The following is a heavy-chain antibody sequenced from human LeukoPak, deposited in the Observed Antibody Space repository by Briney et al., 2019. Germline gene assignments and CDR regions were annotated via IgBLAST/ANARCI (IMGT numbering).Heavy chain of an antibody. J-gene: IGHJ4*02. Sequence: ASVKVSCKASGGTFSSDSVSWVRQAPGQGLEWMGWINPNSGGTNYAQKFQGRVTMTRDTSISTAYMDLSRLRSDDTAVYYCARVILDYYYDSSGYSPFDYWGQGTLVTVSS. V-gene: IGHV1-2*02. CDR2: INPNSGGT. D-gene: IGHD3-22*01. CDR3: ARVILDYYYDSSGYSPFDY. CDR1: GGTFSSDS.